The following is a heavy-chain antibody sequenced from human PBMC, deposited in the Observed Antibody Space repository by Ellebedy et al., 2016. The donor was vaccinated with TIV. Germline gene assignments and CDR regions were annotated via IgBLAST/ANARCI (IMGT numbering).Heavy chain of an antibody. Sequence: SETLSLTCTVSGGSISSYYWSWIRQPPGKGLEWIGYIYYSGSTYYNPSLKSRVTISVDTSKNQFSLKLSSVTAADTAVYYCARGGSGSYLGDPRFDYWGQGTLVTVSS. D-gene: IGHD3-10*01. V-gene: IGHV4-30-4*01. CDR2: IYYSGST. CDR3: ARGGSGSYLGDPRFDY. CDR1: GGSISSYY. J-gene: IGHJ4*02.